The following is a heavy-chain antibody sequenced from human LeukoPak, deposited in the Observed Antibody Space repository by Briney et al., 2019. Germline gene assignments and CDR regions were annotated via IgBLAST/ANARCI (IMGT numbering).Heavy chain of an antibody. D-gene: IGHD3-22*01. V-gene: IGHV4-39*07. Sequence: SQTLSLTCTVSGGSISSSSYYWGWIRQPPGKGLEWIGSIYYSGSTYYNPSLKSRVTISVDTSKNQFSLKLSSVTAADTAVYYCATARYDSSGPLDYWGQGTLVTVSS. CDR2: IYYSGST. CDR3: ATARYDSSGPLDY. J-gene: IGHJ4*02. CDR1: GGSISSSSYY.